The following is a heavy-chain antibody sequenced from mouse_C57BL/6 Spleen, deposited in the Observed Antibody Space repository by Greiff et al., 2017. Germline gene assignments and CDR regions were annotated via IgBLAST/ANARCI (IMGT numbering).Heavy chain of an antibody. CDR1: GFNIKDDY. V-gene: IGHV14-4*01. D-gene: IGHD2-2*01. J-gene: IGHJ3*01. CDR3: TTGGYEAWFAY. CDR2: IDPENGDT. Sequence: VQLQQSGAELVRPGASVKLSCTASGFNIKDDYMHWVKQRPEPGLEWIGWIDPENGDTEYASKFEGKATLTADTSSNTAYLQLSSLTAEDTAVYYCTTGGYEAWFAYWGQGTLVTVSA.